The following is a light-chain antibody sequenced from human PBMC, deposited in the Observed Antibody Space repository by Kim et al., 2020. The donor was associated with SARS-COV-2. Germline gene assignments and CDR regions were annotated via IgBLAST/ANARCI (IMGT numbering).Light chain of an antibody. V-gene: IGLV6-57*03. Sequence: GKTVTLSCSRRSGSIASTYVQWYQQRPGSAPTTVIYEDNHRTSGVPDRFSGSIDSSSNSASLTISGLKTEDEADYYCQSNDLYNWVFGGGTKLTVL. CDR1: SGSIASTY. CDR2: EDN. CDR3: QSNDLYNWV. J-gene: IGLJ3*02.